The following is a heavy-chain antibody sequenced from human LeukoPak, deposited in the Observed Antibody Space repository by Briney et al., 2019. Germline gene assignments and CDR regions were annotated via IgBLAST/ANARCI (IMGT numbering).Heavy chain of an antibody. CDR2: IYHSGST. CDR3: ARDRGAARFNRSPRPGDAFDI. CDR1: GGSISSGGYY. V-gene: IGHV4-30-2*01. Sequence: SETLSLTCTVSGGSISSGGYYWSWIRQPPGTGLEWIGYIYHSGSTYYNPSLKSRVTISVDRSKNQFSLKLSSVTAADTAVYYCARDRGAARFNRSPRPGDAFDIWGQGTMVTVSS. D-gene: IGHD6-6*01. J-gene: IGHJ3*02.